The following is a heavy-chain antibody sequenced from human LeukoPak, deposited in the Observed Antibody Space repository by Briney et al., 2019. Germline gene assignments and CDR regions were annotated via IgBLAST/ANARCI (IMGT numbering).Heavy chain of an antibody. CDR1: GFIFNIYS. Sequence: GGSLRLSCAASGFIFNIYSMSWVRQAPGKGLEWVSSITNSGDATFYADSVKDRFTIPRDNSKNMLCLQMSRLRAEDTAVYYCAKDRPNYHESNGHYYRPNGDYWGQGTLVTVSS. J-gene: IGHJ4*02. CDR3: AKDRPNYHESNGHYYRPNGDY. V-gene: IGHV3-23*01. CDR2: ITNSGDAT. D-gene: IGHD3-22*01.